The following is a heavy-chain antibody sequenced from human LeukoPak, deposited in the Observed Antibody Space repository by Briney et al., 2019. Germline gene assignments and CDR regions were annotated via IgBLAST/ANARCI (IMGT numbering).Heavy chain of an antibody. CDR3: ARRALEDYGDYVGFDH. CDR2: YAYRRRT. D-gene: IGHD4-17*01. CDR1: GGSISSRSDY. J-gene: IGHJ4*02. Sequence: SETLSLIRTVSGGSISSRSDYWTRIRQPPGKGPKCIGRYAYRRRTYYTPSLKSQGIISVDTSKNPLSLTMRSVTAADSSVYYCARRALEDYGDYVGFDHWGQGTLVSVSS. V-gene: IGHV4-39*01.